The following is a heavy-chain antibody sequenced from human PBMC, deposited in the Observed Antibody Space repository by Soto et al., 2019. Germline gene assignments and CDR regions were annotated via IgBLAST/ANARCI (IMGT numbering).Heavy chain of an antibody. Sequence: GGSLRLSCAASGFTFSSYEMNWVRQAPGKGLEWVSYIGSSGSPIYYADSVKGRFTISRDNAKNSLYLQMNSLRVEDTAVYYCARDDYGGYANWFDPWGQGTLVTVSS. CDR2: IGSSGSPI. CDR3: ARDDYGGYANWFDP. CDR1: GFTFSSYE. J-gene: IGHJ5*02. V-gene: IGHV3-48*03. D-gene: IGHD4-17*01.